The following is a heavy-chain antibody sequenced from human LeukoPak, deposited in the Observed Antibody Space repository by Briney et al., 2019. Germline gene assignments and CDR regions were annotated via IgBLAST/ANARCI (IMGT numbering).Heavy chain of an antibody. Sequence: GGSLRLSCAASGFTFSSYWMSWVRQAPGKGLEWVANIKQDGSEKYYVDSVKGRFTISRDNAKNSLYLQMNSLRAEDTAVYYCASSPYYDYVWGSSDGDAFDIWGQGTMVTVSS. J-gene: IGHJ3*02. V-gene: IGHV3-7*01. D-gene: IGHD3-16*01. CDR1: GFTFSSYW. CDR2: IKQDGSEK. CDR3: ASSPYYDYVWGSSDGDAFDI.